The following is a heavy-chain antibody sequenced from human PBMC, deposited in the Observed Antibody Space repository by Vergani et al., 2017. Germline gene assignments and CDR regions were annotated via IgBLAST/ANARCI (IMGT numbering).Heavy chain of an antibody. D-gene: IGHD2-15*01. Sequence: EVQLVESGGGLVQPGRSLRLSCAASGFTFDDYAMHWVRQAPGKGLEWVSGISWNSGSIGYADSVKGRFTISRDNAKNSLYLQMNSLRAEDTAVYYCARLRASSPHAFDIWGQGTMVTVSS. CDR1: GFTFDDYA. CDR3: ARLRASSPHAFDI. J-gene: IGHJ3*02. V-gene: IGHV3-9*01. CDR2: ISWNSGSI.